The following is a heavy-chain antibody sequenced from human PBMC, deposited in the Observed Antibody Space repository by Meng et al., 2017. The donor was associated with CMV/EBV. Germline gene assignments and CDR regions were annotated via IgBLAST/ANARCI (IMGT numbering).Heavy chain of an antibody. D-gene: IGHD2/OR15-2a*01. CDR3: ATSKDSPGND. CDR2: MNGGATAK. J-gene: IGHJ4*02. Sequence: GESLKISCAASGFTFSSYSMNWVRQAPGKGLEWVANMNGGATAKFYVGSVRGRFTISRDNAMNALYLQMNSLTVEDTAIYYCATSKDSPGNDWGQGTLVTVSS. V-gene: IGHV3-7*01. CDR1: GFTFSSYS.